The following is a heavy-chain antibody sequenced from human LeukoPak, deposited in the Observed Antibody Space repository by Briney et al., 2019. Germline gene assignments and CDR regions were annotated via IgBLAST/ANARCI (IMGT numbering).Heavy chain of an antibody. V-gene: IGHV3-23*01. CDR2: ISGSGGST. CDR1: GFTFSGYG. D-gene: IGHD3-22*01. J-gene: IGHJ4*02. CDR3: AKHHPGRGYDSSGLHSPFDY. Sequence: PGTSLRLSCAASGFTFSGYGMHWVRQAPGKGLEWVSAISGSGGSTYYADSVKGRFTISRDNSKNTLYLQMNSLRAEDTAVYYCAKHHPGRGYDSSGLHSPFDYWGQGTLVTVSS.